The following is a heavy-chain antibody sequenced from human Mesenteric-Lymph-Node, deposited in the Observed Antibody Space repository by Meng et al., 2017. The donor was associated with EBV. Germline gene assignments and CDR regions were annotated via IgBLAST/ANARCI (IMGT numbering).Heavy chain of an antibody. J-gene: IGHJ4*02. D-gene: IGHD6-19*01. CDR2: INAGNGNT. V-gene: IGHV1-3*01. CDR3: ARDPYSSGWYYFDY. Sequence: QLWRAGAEVEKPGASVKVLCQASGYTVTSYAMHWVRQAPGQRLEWMGWINAGNGNTKYSQKFQGRVTITRDTSASTAYMELSSLRSEDTAVYYCARDPYSSGWYYFDYWGQGTLVIVSS. CDR1: GYTVTSYA.